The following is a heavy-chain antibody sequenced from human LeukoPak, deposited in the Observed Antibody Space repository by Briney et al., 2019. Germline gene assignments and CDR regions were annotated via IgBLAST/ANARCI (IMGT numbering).Heavy chain of an antibody. D-gene: IGHD2-2*01. J-gene: IGHJ4*02. CDR3: ARDGVVPAALPCDY. Sequence: GGSLRLSCAASGFTLSSYSMNWVRQAPGKGLEWVSSISNSSSYIYYADSVKGRFTISRDNAKNSLYLQMNSLRAEDTAVYYCARDGVVPAALPCDYWGQGTLVTVSS. CDR1: GFTLSSYS. CDR2: ISNSSSYI. V-gene: IGHV3-21*01.